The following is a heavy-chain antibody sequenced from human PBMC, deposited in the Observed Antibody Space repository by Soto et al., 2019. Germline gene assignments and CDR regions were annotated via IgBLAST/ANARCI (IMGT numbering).Heavy chain of an antibody. J-gene: IGHJ4*02. CDR3: AHSVEIQLWFAFDY. Sequence: SGPTLVKPTQTLTLTCTFSGFSLSPSGVGVGWIRQPPGKALEWLALIYWNDDKRNSPPLKSRRTITKDTSKNQVVLTMTNMDPVDTATYYCAHSVEIQLWFAFDYWGQGTLVTVSS. CDR1: GFSLSPSGVG. V-gene: IGHV2-5*01. D-gene: IGHD5-18*01. CDR2: IYWNDDK.